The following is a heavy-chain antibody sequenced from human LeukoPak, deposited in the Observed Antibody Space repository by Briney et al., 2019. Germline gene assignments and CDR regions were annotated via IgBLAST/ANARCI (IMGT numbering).Heavy chain of an antibody. CDR3: AKGYFGSGSYYFDY. CDR2: ISGSSGST. V-gene: IGHV3-23*01. J-gene: IGHJ4*02. D-gene: IGHD3-10*01. Sequence: PGGSLRLSCAASGFTFSSYAMSWVRQAPGKGLEWVSAISGSSGSTYYADSVKGRFTVSRDDSKSTLYLQMNSLRAEDTAVYYCAKGYFGSGSYYFDYWAREPWSPSPQ. CDR1: GFTFSSYA.